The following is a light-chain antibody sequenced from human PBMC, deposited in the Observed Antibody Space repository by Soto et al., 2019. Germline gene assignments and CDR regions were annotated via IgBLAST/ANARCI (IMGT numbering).Light chain of an antibody. CDR2: GAS. CDR3: QQYNSWT. J-gene: IGKJ1*01. CDR1: QSVSSN. Sequence: EIVMTQSPATLSVSPGERATLSCRASQSVSSNLAWYQQKPGQAPRLLIYGASTRATGIPARFSGSGSGTEFTLTISSLQPDDFATYYCQQYNSWTFGQGTKVDI. V-gene: IGKV3D-15*01.